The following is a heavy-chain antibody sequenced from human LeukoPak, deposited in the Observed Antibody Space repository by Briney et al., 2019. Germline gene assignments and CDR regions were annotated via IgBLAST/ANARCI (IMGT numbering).Heavy chain of an antibody. CDR1: GFTFSSYS. CDR2: ISSSSSYI. D-gene: IGHD5-24*01. CDR3: ARDPTSLYFDY. J-gene: IGHJ4*02. V-gene: IGHV3-21*01. Sequence: GGSLRLSCAASGFTFSSYSMNWVRQAPGKGLEWVSSISSSSSYIYYADSVKGRFTISRDNAKNSLYLQMNSLRAEDTAVYYCARDPTSLYFDYWGQGTLVTVSS.